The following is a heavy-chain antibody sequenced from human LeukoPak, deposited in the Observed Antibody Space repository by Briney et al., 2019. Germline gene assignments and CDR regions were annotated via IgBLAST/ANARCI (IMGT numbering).Heavy chain of an antibody. CDR1: GFTVSSNY. D-gene: IGHD3-10*01. J-gene: IGHJ6*02. V-gene: IGHV3-66*01. Sequence: PGGSLRLSCAASGFTVSSNYMSWVRQAPAKGLEWVSVIYSGGSTYYADSVKGRFTISRDNSKNTLYLQMNSLRAEDTAVYYCARDLPAMVRGVNRDYYYGMDVWGQGTTVTVSS. CDR3: ARDLPAMVRGVNRDYYYGMDV. CDR2: IYSGGST.